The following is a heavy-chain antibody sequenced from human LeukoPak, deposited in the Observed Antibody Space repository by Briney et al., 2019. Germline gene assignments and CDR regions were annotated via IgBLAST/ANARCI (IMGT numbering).Heavy chain of an antibody. D-gene: IGHD2-2*01. CDR1: GYRFTDYY. V-gene: IGHV1-2*02. J-gene: IGHJ4*02. CDR2: INPNKGGT. Sequence: GASVKVSCKASGYRFTDYYVHWVRQAPGQGLEWMVWINPNKGGTNYAQKFHGRGTMARDTSITTAYMELNRLTSDDPAVFYCARELGFCSSSSCPLSPYWGQGTLVTVSS. CDR3: ARELGFCSSSSCPLSPY.